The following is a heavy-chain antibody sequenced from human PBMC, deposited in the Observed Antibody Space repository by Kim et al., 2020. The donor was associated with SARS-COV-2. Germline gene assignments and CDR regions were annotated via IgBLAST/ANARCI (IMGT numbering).Heavy chain of an antibody. CDR1: GFTFSSYA. Sequence: GGSLRLSCAASGFTFSSYAIHWVRQAPGKGLEWVAVISYDGDNKYYADSVKGRFTISRDNSKNTLYLQMNSLRVEDTAVYYCAKAPSSSWSRAVTWGQGTLVTVSS. CDR3: AKAPSSSWSRAVT. D-gene: IGHD6-13*01. CDR2: ISYDGDNK. J-gene: IGHJ5*02. V-gene: IGHV3-30*04.